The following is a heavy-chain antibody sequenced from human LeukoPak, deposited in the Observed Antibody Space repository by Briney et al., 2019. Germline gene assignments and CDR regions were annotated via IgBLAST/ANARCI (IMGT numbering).Heavy chain of an antibody. Sequence: ASVKVSCKASGGTFSSYAISWVRQAPGQGLEWMGGIIPIFGTANYAQKFQGRVTITADESTSTAYMELSSLRSEDTAVCYCAEGFVDTAMVASYYYSGMDVWGKGTTVTVSS. D-gene: IGHD5-18*01. V-gene: IGHV1-69*13. CDR1: GGTFSSYA. CDR3: AEGFVDTAMVASYYYSGMDV. J-gene: IGHJ6*04. CDR2: IIPIFGTA.